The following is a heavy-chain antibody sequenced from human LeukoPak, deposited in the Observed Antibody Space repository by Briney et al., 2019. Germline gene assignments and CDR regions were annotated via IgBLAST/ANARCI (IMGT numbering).Heavy chain of an antibody. CDR2: ISSNGGST. CDR3: AELGITMIGGV. V-gene: IGHV3-64*04. CDR1: GFTFSGYA. J-gene: IGHJ6*04. D-gene: IGHD3-10*02. Sequence: GGTLRLSCAASGFTFSGYAMNGVRQAPGKGLEYVSAISSNGGSTYYADSVKGRFPISRDNAKNSLYLQMNSLRAEDTAVYYCAELGITMIGGVWGKGTTVTISS.